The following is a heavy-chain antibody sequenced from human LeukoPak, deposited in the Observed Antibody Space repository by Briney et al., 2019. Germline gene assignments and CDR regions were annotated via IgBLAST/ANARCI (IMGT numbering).Heavy chain of an antibody. Sequence: SETLSLTCTVSGGSISSSSYYWGWIRQPPGKGLEWIGSIYYSGSTYYNPSLKSRVTISVDTSKNQFSLKLSSVTAADTAVYYCARLSRGGWYWEPFDYWGQGTLVTVSS. V-gene: IGHV4-39*01. CDR2: IYYSGST. D-gene: IGHD6-19*01. CDR1: GGSISSSSYY. CDR3: ARLSRGGWYWEPFDY. J-gene: IGHJ4*02.